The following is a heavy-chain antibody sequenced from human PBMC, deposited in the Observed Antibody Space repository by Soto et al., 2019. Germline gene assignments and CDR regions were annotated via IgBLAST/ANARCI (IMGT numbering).Heavy chain of an antibody. D-gene: IGHD5-18*01. CDR1: GGSISSGNYY. Sequence: SETLSLTCTVSGGSISSGNYYWSWIRQPPGKGLEWIGFIPYSGSTYYSLSLKSRVTISVDTSKNQFSLNLSFVTAADTAVYYCATMGTPATGLYYFDYWGQGTLVTVSS. CDR3: ATMGTPATGLYYFDY. V-gene: IGHV4-30-4*01. J-gene: IGHJ4*02. CDR2: IPYSGST.